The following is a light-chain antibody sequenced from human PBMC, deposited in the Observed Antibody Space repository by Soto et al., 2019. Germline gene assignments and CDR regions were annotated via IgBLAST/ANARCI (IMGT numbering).Light chain of an antibody. CDR1: SSDVGGYNY. Sequence: QSALTQPASVSGSPGQSITISCTGTSSDVGGYNYVSWYQQHPGKAPKLMIYDVSNRPSGVSNRFSGSKSGNTASLTISGHQAEDEADYYCSSYTSSNTLYVFGTGTKLTVL. CDR3: SSYTSSNTLYV. J-gene: IGLJ1*01. CDR2: DVS. V-gene: IGLV2-14*01.